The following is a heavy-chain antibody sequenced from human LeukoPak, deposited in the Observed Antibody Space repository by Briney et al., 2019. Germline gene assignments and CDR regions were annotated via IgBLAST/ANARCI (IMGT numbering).Heavy chain of an antibody. V-gene: IGHV3-11*01. CDR3: ARRDYYDSSGYRVSGAFDI. CDR1: GFTSSDYY. Sequence: GGSLRLSCAASGFTSSDYYMSWIRQAPGKGLEWVSYISSSGSTIYYADSVKGRFTISRDNAKNSLYLQMNSLRAEDTAVYYCARRDYYDSSGYRVSGAFDIWGQGTMVTVSS. D-gene: IGHD3-22*01. CDR2: ISSSGSTI. J-gene: IGHJ3*02.